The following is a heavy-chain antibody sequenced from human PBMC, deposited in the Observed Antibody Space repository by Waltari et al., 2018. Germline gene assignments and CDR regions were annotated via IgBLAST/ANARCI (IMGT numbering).Heavy chain of an antibody. V-gene: IGHV3-23*05. D-gene: IGHD3-22*01. CDR2: VSSSGSST. Sequence: EVQLLESGGGLVQPGGTLRLPCEASAPTITNYAMSWLRQAPGKGLEWVSGVSSSGSSTFYAESVKGRFTISRDNSKNTVYLQMNSLRGEDTALYYCAKGDYYNTSGYFSFYFENWGQGVLVSVSS. CDR1: APTITNYA. CDR3: AKGDYYNTSGYFSFYFEN. J-gene: IGHJ4*02.